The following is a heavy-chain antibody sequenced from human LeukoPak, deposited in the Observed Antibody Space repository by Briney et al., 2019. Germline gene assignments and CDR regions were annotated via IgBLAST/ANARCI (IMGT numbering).Heavy chain of an antibody. J-gene: IGHJ4*02. CDR2: ISSSSSYI. Sequence: GGSLRLSCAASGFTFSGFGMHWVRQAPGKGLEWVSSISSSSSYIYYADSVRGRFTISRDNSKNTLYLQMNSLRAEDTAVYYCARLNGKYCSGGSCYVDYWGQGTLVTVSS. D-gene: IGHD2-15*01. CDR1: GFTFSGFG. V-gene: IGHV3-21*04. CDR3: ARLNGKYCSGGSCYVDY.